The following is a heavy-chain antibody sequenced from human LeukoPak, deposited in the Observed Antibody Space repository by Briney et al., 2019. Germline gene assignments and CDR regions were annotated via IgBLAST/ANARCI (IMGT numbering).Heavy chain of an antibody. CDR2: INSDGSST. Sequence: QPGGSLRLSCAAPGVTFSSYWMHWVRQAPGKGLVWVSRINSDGSSTSYADSVKGRFTISRDNAKNTLYLQMNSLRAEDTAVYYCARVTSSGFYDAFDIWGQGTMVTVSS. CDR1: GVTFSSYW. CDR3: ARVTSSGFYDAFDI. D-gene: IGHD6-19*01. V-gene: IGHV3-74*01. J-gene: IGHJ3*02.